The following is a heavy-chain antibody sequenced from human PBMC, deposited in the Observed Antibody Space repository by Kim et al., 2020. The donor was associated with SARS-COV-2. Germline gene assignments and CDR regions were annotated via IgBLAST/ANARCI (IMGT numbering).Heavy chain of an antibody. Sequence: SETLSLTCTVSGGSISSSSYYWGWIRQPPGKGLEWIGSIYYSGSTYYNPSLKSRVTISVDTSKNQFSLKLSSVTAADTAVYYCAGEAAAGKYYYYYGMDVGGQRTTVPVSS. CDR2: IYYSGST. CDR1: GGSISSSSYY. J-gene: IGHJ6*02. D-gene: IGHD6-13*01. CDR3: AGEAAAGKYYYYYGMDV. V-gene: IGHV4-39*01.